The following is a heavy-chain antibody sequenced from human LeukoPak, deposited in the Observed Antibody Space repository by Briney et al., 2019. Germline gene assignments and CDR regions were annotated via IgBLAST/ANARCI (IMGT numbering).Heavy chain of an antibody. V-gene: IGHV1-18*04. CDR1: GYTFTSYT. J-gene: IGHJ4*02. D-gene: IGHD6-13*01. CDR3: ARARSGYSSSWYYFDY. Sequence: ASVKVSCKASGYTFTSYTISWVRRAPGQGLEWMGWISAYNGDTNYAQKLQGRVTMTTDTSTSTAYMELRSLRSDDTAVYYCARARSGYSSSWYYFDYWGQGTLVTVSS. CDR2: ISAYNGDT.